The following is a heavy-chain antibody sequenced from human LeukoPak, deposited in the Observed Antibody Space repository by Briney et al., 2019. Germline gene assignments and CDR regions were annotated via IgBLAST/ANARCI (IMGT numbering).Heavy chain of an antibody. CDR3: AKDNGSGWYPALDY. D-gene: IGHD6-19*01. J-gene: IGHJ4*02. CDR1: GFTFDDYA. Sequence: GGSLRLSCAASGFTFDDYAMHWVRQAPGKGMEWVSLISGDGGSTYYADSVKGRFTISRDNSKNSLYLQMNSLRTEDTALYYCAKDNGSGWYPALDYWGQGTLVTVSS. CDR2: ISGDGGST. V-gene: IGHV3-43*02.